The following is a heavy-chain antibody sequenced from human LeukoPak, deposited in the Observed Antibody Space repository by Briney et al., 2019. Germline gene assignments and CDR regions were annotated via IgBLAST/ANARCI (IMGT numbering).Heavy chain of an antibody. Sequence: ASVKVSCKASGGTFSSYAISWVRQAPGQGLEWMGGIIPIFGTANYAQKFQGRVTITTDESTSTAYMERSSLRSEDTAVYYCARDRLDIVPSGYYYYYYMDVWGKGTTVTVSS. D-gene: IGHD2-2*03. J-gene: IGHJ6*03. V-gene: IGHV1-69*05. CDR1: GGTFSSYA. CDR3: ARDRLDIVPSGYYYYYYMDV. CDR2: IIPIFGTA.